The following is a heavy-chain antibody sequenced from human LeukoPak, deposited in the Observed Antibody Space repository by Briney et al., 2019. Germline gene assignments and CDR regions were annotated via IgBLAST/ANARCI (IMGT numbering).Heavy chain of an antibody. CDR3: ARGPHWDPHFDY. CDR2: FDPEDGET. CDR1: GYTFTSFA. V-gene: IGHV1-24*01. Sequence: ASVKVSCKASGYTFTSFAMNWVRQAPGQGLEWMGGFDPEDGETIYAQKFQGRVTMTEDTSTDTAYMELSRLRSDDTAVYYCARGPHWDPHFDYWGQGALVTVSS. J-gene: IGHJ4*02. D-gene: IGHD7-27*01.